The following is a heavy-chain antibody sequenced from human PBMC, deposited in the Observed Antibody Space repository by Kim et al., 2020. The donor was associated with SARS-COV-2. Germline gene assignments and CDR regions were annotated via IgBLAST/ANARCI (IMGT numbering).Heavy chain of an antibody. V-gene: IGHV1-3*01. D-gene: IGHD5-12*01. CDR1: GYTFTSYA. CDR3: ASGYDSGAYYYYGMDV. J-gene: IGHJ6*02. Sequence: ASVKVSCKASGYTFTSYAMHWVRQAPGQRLEWMGWINAGNGNTKYSQKFQGRVTITRDTSASTAYMELSSLRSEDTAVYYCASGYDSGAYYYYGMDVWGQGPTVTVSS. CDR2: INAGNGNT.